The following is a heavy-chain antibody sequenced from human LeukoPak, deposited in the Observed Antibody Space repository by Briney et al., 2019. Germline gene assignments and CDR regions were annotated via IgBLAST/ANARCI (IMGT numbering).Heavy chain of an antibody. CDR3: ARDPILYCSGGSCYPYYFDY. D-gene: IGHD2-15*01. CDR1: GFTFSTYT. Sequence: GGSLRLSCAASGFTFSTYTVSWVRQAPGKGLEWVSSISSSSSFIYYADSVKGRFTISRDNAKNSLYLQMNSLRAEDTAVYYCARDPILYCSGGSCYPYYFDYWGQGTLVTVSS. CDR2: ISSSSSFI. V-gene: IGHV3-21*01. J-gene: IGHJ4*02.